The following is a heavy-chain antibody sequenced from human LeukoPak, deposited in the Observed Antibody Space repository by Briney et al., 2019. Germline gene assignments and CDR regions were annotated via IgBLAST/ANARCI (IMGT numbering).Heavy chain of an antibody. Sequence: GGSLRLSCAASGFTVSSNSMSWVRQAPGKGLEWVSVIYSGGTTYYADSVKGRFTISRHNSKNTLYLQMNSLRTEDTAVYYCAREGGIVGXXXAFDIWGQGTLVTVSS. CDR2: IYSGGTT. CDR3: AREGGIVGXXXAFDI. CDR1: GFTVSSNS. J-gene: IGHJ3*02. V-gene: IGHV3-53*04. D-gene: IGHD1-26*01.